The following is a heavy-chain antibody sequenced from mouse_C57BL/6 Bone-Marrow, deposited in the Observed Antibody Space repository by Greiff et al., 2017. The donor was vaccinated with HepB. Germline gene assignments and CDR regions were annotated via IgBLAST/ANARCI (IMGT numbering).Heavy chain of an antibody. J-gene: IGHJ3*01. CDR2: IDPETGGT. D-gene: IGHD1-1*01. V-gene: IGHV1-15*01. CDR1: GYTFTDYE. Sequence: VQVVESGAELVRPGASVTLSCKASGYTFTDYEMHWVKQTPVHGLEWIGAIDPETGGTAYNQKFKGKAILTADKSSSTAYMELRSLTSEDSAVYYCTDYYGSSPPFAYWGQGTLVTVSA. CDR3: TDYYGSSPPFAY.